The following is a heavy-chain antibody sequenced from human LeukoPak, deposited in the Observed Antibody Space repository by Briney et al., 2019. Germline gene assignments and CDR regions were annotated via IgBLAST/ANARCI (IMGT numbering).Heavy chain of an antibody. V-gene: IGHV5-51*01. Sequence: GESLKISCKGSGYSFTSYWIGWVRQMPGKGLEWMGIIYPGDSDTRYSPSFQGQVTISADKSISTAYLQWSSLKASDTAMYYCARHLGGVDYYYDSSGPSDYWGQGTLVTVSS. D-gene: IGHD3-22*01. CDR1: GYSFTSYW. CDR2: IYPGDSDT. J-gene: IGHJ4*02. CDR3: ARHLGGVDYYYDSSGPSDY.